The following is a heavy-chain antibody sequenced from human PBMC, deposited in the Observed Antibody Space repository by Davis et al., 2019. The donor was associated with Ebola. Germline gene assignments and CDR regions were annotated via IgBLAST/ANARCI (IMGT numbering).Heavy chain of an antibody. Sequence: SVKVSCKASGGTFSSYPITWVRQAPGQGLEWLGGIIPMFGTTNYAQKFRDRVTITADKSTTTDYMEVTSLRSEDTAVYYWARAEGQTDDWGQGPTVTVS. CDR3: ARAEGQTDD. J-gene: IGHJ6*02. CDR2: IIPMFGTT. V-gene: IGHV1-69*06. CDR1: GGTFSSYP.